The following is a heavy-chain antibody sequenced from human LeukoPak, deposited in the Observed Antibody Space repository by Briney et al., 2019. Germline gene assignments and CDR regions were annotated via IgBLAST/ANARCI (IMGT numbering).Heavy chain of an antibody. D-gene: IGHD1-26*01. Sequence: GGSLRLSCTAYGFIFGDSAMSWVRQAPGKGLEWVGFIRSKAYGGTTEYAASLKDRFTISRDDSKSIAYLQMGRLKIGETAPYFCTRGLYSGTYYYQFDYWGQGTLVTVSS. V-gene: IGHV3-49*04. J-gene: IGHJ4*02. CDR1: GFIFGDSA. CDR2: IRSKAYGGTT. CDR3: TRGLYSGTYYYQFDY.